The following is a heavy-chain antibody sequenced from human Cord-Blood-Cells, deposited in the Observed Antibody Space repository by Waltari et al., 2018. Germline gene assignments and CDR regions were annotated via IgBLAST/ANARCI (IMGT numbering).Heavy chain of an antibody. V-gene: IGHV1-3*01. Sequence: QVQLVQSGAEVKKPGASVKVSCKASGYTFTSYAMHWVRQAPGQRLEWMGWINAGNGNTKYSQKFQGRVTITRATSASTAYMELSSLRSEDTAVYYCARVKRVDTAMVDYWGQGTLVTVSS. D-gene: IGHD5-18*01. J-gene: IGHJ4*02. CDR3: ARVKRVDTAMVDY. CDR2: INAGNGNT. CDR1: GYTFTSYA.